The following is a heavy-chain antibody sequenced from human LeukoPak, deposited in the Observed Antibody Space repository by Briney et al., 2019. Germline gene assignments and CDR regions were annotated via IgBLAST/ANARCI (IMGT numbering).Heavy chain of an antibody. J-gene: IGHJ6*03. CDR2: IYYSGST. Sequence: KPSETLSLTCTVSGGSISNSSYYWGWIRQPPGKGLEWIGSIYYSGSTYYNPSLKSRVTISVDTSKNQFSLKLSSVTAADTAVYYCARRSPKDYYYMDVWGKGTTVTVSS. D-gene: IGHD1-26*01. CDR1: GGSISNSSYY. V-gene: IGHV4-39*01. CDR3: ARRSPKDYYYMDV.